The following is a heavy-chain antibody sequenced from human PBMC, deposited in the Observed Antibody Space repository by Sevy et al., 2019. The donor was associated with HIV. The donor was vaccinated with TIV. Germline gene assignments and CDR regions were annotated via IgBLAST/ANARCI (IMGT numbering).Heavy chain of an antibody. CDR3: ASEHNWDDAFDI. V-gene: IGHV3-33*08. D-gene: IGHD1-1*01. CDR2: IWYDGSIK. CDR1: GFTFNMYG. J-gene: IGHJ3*02. Sequence: GGSLRLSCAASGFTFNMYGMHWVRQAPGKGLEWVGQIWYDGSIKKYADSGKGRFTISRDNSKSTLYLQMNSLRGEDTAVYFCASEHNWDDAFDIWGQGTMVTVSS.